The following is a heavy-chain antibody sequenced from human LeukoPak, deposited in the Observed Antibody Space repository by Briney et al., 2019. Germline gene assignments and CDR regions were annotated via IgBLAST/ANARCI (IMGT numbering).Heavy chain of an antibody. J-gene: IGHJ4*02. D-gene: IGHD1-1*01. V-gene: IGHV3-49*03. CDR3: SRGGANSPFDY. Sequence: GGSLRLSCTASGFTFGDYTMTWFRQAPGKGLEWVGFIRSKAYGGTTEDATSVKGRFTISRDDSKSIAYLQMNSLKTEDTAVYYCSRGGANSPFDYWGQGTLVTVSS. CDR2: IRSKAYGGTT. CDR1: GFTFGDYT.